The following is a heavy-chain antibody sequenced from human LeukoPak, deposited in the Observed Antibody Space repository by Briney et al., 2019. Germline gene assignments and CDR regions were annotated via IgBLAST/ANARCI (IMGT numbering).Heavy chain of an antibody. CDR2: IIPIFGTA. D-gene: IGHD3-10*01. V-gene: IGHV1-69*01. Sequence: ASVKVSCKASGGTFSSYAISWVRQPPGQGLEWMGGIIPIFGTANYAQKFQGRVTITADESTSTAYMELSSLRSEDTAVYYCARASSGSFTIDYWGQGTLVTVSS. CDR3: ARASSGSFTIDY. J-gene: IGHJ4*02. CDR1: GGTFSSYA.